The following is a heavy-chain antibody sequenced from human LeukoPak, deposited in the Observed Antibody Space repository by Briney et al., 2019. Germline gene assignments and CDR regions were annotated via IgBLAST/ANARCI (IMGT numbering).Heavy chain of an antibody. D-gene: IGHD3-10*01. J-gene: IGHJ3*02. Sequence: GRSLRLSCAASGFTFSSYAMHWVRPAPGKGLEWVAVISYDGSNKYYADSVKGRFTISRDNSKSTMYLQMNSLRAEDTAVYYCAKGSTYFFGSGTSDDAFDIWGQGTMVTVSS. CDR1: GFTFSSYA. V-gene: IGHV3-30-3*01. CDR2: ISYDGSNK. CDR3: AKGSTYFFGSGTSDDAFDI.